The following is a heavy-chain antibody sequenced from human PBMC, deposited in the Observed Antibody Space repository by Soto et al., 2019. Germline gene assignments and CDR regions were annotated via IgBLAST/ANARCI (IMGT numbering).Heavy chain of an antibody. CDR1: GGSISSGYCY. Sequence: PSDTLSLTCTFYGGSISSGYCYWSWIRQPPGKGLEWIGYVFYSGATNYSPSLKSRAAISMDTSKNQFSLSLTSVTAADTAVYYCARAGFSYGHLLFWGQGIRVTVSS. V-gene: IGHV4-30-4*02. J-gene: IGHJ4*02. CDR3: ARAGFSYGHLLF. CDR2: VFYSGAT. D-gene: IGHD3-10*01.